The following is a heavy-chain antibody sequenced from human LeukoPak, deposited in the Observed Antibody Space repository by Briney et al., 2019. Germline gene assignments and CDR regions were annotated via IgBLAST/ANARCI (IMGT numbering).Heavy chain of an antibody. D-gene: IGHD3-16*01. J-gene: IGHJ6*02. CDR1: GFTFSDSW. CDR3: ATYTHWVAGDV. Sequence: GGSLRLSCAASGFTFSDSWMSWVRQAPGKGLEWVANMNQDGSAKDYVDSVKGRFTISRDNARNSLYLQMSSLRAEDTAVYYCATYTHWVAGDVWGQGTTVTVSS. V-gene: IGHV3-7*01. CDR2: MNQDGSAK.